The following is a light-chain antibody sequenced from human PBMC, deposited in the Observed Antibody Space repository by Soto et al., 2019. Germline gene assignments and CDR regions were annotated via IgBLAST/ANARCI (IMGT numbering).Light chain of an antibody. V-gene: IGKV2-30*01. Sequence: VVLTQSPLSLPVTLGQPASISCRSSQSLVYRDGNTYLNWFQQRPGQSPRRLIYKVSDRDSGVPDRFSGSGSGTDFTLTISRLEPEDFAVYYCQQYGSSPGVTFGQGTRLEIK. CDR2: KVS. J-gene: IGKJ5*01. CDR1: QSLVYRDGNTY. CDR3: QQYGSSPGVT.